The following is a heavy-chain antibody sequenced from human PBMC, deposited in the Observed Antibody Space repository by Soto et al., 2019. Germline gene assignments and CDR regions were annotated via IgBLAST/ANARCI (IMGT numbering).Heavy chain of an antibody. CDR1: GFSITNTW. CDR2: VKSKADGGTA. J-gene: IGHJ5*02. D-gene: IGHD3-3*01. V-gene: IGHV3-15*07. CDR3: NSYPDFWGGHTPP. Sequence: ESGGGLVQPGGSLRLSCAASGFSITNTWMHWVRQAPGKGLEWVGRVKSKADGGTADYAAPVKGRFTVSRDDSKNTQYLQMNSLKMEDTAVYYCNSYPDFWGGHTPPWGQGTLVTVSS.